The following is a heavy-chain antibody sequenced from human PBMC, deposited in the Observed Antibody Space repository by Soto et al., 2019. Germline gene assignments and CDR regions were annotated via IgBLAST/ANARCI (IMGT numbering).Heavy chain of an antibody. V-gene: IGHV4-34*01. J-gene: IGHJ4*02. Sequence: SETLSLTCAVYGGSFSGYYWSWIRQPPGKGLEWIGEINHSGSTNYNPSLKSRVTISVDTSKNQFSLKLSSVTAADTAVYYCARGPVGGWNYFFDYWGQGTLVTVSS. CDR3: ARGPVGGWNYFFDY. CDR1: GGSFSGYY. CDR2: INHSGST. D-gene: IGHD1-7*01.